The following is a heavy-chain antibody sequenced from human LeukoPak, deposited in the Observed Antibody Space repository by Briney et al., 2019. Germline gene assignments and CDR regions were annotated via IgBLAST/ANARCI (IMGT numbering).Heavy chain of an antibody. CDR1: GFTFTSYV. V-gene: IGHV3-23*01. CDR3: AKDHGAASGDFDY. D-gene: IGHD6-13*01. Sequence: GGSLSLSCAASGFTFTSYVMSWVRQAPGKGLEWVSTISGSGDSTYYADSVKGRFTISRDNSKNTVYLQMNSLTAEDTAVYYCAKDHGAASGDFDYWGQGTLVTVSS. J-gene: IGHJ4*02. CDR2: ISGSGDST.